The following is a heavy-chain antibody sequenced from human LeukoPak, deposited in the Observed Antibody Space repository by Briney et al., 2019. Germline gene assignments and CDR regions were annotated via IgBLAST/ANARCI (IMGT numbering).Heavy chain of an antibody. J-gene: IGHJ6*03. CDR1: SGSISSYY. V-gene: IGHV4-34*01. Sequence: PSETLSLTCTVSSGSISSYYWSWIRQPPGKGLEWIGEINHSGSTNYNPSLKSRVTISVDTSKNQFSLKLSSVTAADTAVYYCAVMDTAMVYSGYYMDVWGKGTTVTVSS. CDR3: AVMDTAMVYSGYYMDV. D-gene: IGHD5-18*01. CDR2: INHSGST.